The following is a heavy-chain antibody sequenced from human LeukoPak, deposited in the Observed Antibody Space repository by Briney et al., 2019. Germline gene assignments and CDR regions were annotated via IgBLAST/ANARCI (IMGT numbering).Heavy chain of an antibody. CDR1: GGSISSYY. V-gene: IGHV4-59*01. D-gene: IGHD3-9*01. J-gene: IGHJ5*02. CDR2: IYYSGST. CDR3: ARDQIFEWSNWFDP. Sequence: PSETLSLTCTVSGGSISSYYWSWIRQPPGKGLEWIGYIYYSGSTNYNPSLKSRVTISVDTSKNQFSLKLSSVTAADTAVYYCARDQIFEWSNWFDPWGQGTLVTVS.